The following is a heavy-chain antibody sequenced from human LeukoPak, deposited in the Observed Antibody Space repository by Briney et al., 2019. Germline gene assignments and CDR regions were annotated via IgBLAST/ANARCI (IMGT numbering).Heavy chain of an antibody. CDR3: ARSVVMKQIVVDYELPDY. CDR2: IYYSGST. J-gene: IGHJ4*02. CDR1: GGSMKDYY. V-gene: IGHV4-59*08. D-gene: IGHD3-22*01. Sequence: SETLSLTCTVSGGSMKDYYWSWIRQPPGKGLEWIGYIYYSGSTNYNPSLKSRVTISVDTSKNQFSLKLSSVTAADTAVYYCARSVVMKQIVVDYELPDYWGQGTLVTVSS.